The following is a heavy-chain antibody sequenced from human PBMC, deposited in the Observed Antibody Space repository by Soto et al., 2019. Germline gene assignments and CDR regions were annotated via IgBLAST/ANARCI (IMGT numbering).Heavy chain of an antibody. V-gene: IGHV3-74*01. CDR1: GFPFSSYW. Sequence: EVQLVESGGDLVQRGGSLRLSCAASGFPFSSYWMHWVRHTPGKGLDWVARISGDGVTTYYADSVTGRFTVSRDNPKNTLSVQISGLRADDTAVYYCGREYYGLLTGYYTDYWGQGTLVSVSS. CDR3: GREYYGLLTGYYTDY. J-gene: IGHJ4*02. CDR2: ISGDGVTT. D-gene: IGHD3-9*01.